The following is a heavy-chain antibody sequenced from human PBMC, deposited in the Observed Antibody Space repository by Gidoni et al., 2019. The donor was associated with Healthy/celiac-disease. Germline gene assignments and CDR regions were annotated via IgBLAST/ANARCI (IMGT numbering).Heavy chain of an antibody. D-gene: IGHD3-22*01. Sequence: QVQLVQSGAAVKKPGSSVKVSCKASGGTFSSYAISWVRQAPGQGLEWMGGIIPIFGTANYAQKFQGRVTITSDESTSTAYMELSSLRSEDTAVYYCARGGRGYYDSSGYLDYWGQGTLVTVSS. CDR1: GGTFSSYA. CDR3: ARGGRGYYDSSGYLDY. J-gene: IGHJ4*02. CDR2: IIPIFGTA. V-gene: IGHV1-69*01.